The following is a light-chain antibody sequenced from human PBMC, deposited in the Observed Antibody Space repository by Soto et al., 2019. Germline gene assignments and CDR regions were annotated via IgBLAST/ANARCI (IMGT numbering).Light chain of an antibody. Sequence: EVVLTQSPGTLSLSPGERATLSCRASENVSNNYLAWYQQKPGQAPRLLIFGSSDRAAGIPDRFSGSGSGTDFTLTISRREPEEFAVYYCQQYGSSPPYTFGQGTKLEIK. CDR3: QQYGSSPPYT. J-gene: IGKJ2*01. V-gene: IGKV3-20*01. CDR2: GSS. CDR1: ENVSNNY.